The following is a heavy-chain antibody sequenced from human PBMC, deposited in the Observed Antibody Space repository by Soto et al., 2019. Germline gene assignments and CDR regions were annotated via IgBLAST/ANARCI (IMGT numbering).Heavy chain of an antibody. CDR3: AREVRSDTGWYWDY. CDR2: IHHSGST. D-gene: IGHD6-19*01. Sequence: QVQLQESGPGLVKPSETLSLTCTVSGGSIITYYWSWIRQSPEKGLEWIGYIHHSGSTLYNPSLNNRATVSLDRSNNQFSLKWTSVTAADTAFYYCAREVRSDTGWYWDYWGQGTLVTVSS. CDR1: GGSIITYY. J-gene: IGHJ4*02. V-gene: IGHV4-59*01.